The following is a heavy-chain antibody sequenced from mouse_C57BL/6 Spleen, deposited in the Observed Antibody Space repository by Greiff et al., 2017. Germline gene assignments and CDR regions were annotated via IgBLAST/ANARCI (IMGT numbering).Heavy chain of an antibody. Sequence: QVHVKQPGTELVKPGASVKLSCKASGYTFTSYWMHWVKQRPGQGLEWIGNINPSNGGTNYNEKFKSKATLTVDKSSSTAYMQLSSLTSEDSAVYYCARGGNYVRYFDVWGTGTTVTVSS. V-gene: IGHV1-53*01. CDR3: ARGGNYVRYFDV. J-gene: IGHJ1*03. CDR1: GYTFTSYW. D-gene: IGHD2-1*01. CDR2: INPSNGGT.